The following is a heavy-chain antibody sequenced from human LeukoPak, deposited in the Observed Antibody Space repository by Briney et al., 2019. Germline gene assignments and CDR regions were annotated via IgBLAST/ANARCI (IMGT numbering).Heavy chain of an antibody. Sequence: SVKVSCKASGGTFRSYAISWVRQAPGQGLEWMGGIIPIFGTANYAQKFQGRVTITTDESTSTAYMELSSLRSEDTAVYYCARGAVVGHNYFDYWGQGTLVTVSS. D-gene: IGHD2-2*01. CDR3: ARGAVVGHNYFDY. V-gene: IGHV1-69*05. J-gene: IGHJ4*02. CDR1: GGTFRSYA. CDR2: IIPIFGTA.